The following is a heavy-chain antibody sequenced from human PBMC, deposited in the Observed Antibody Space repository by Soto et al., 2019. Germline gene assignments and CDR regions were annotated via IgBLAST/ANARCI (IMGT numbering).Heavy chain of an antibody. J-gene: IGHJ6*02. CDR3: ARDGDYYDSSGYYYHYYGMDV. CDR1: GYTFTSYG. V-gene: IGHV1-18*04. CDR2: ISAYNGNT. D-gene: IGHD3-22*01. Sequence: ASVKVSCKASGYTFTSYGISWVRQAPGQGLEWMGWISAYNGNTNYAQKLQGRVTMTTDTSTSTAYMELRSLRSDDTAVYYCARDGDYYDSSGYYYHYYGMDVWGQGTTVTVSS.